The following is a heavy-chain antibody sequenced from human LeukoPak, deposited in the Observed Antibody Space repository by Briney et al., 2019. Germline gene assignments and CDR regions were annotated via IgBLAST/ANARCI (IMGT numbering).Heavy chain of an antibody. CDR3: AREYSGSYWTGYYFDY. CDR2: IYNSGTT. D-gene: IGHD1-26*01. Sequence: SETLSLPCSVSGGPLYSYYWSWLRQPAGRGLEWIGRIYNSGTTNYNPSLKGRVTMSVDTSKNHLSLKLSSVTAADTAVYYCAREYSGSYWTGYYFDYWGQGTLVTVSS. CDR1: GGPLYSYY. J-gene: IGHJ4*02. V-gene: IGHV4-4*07.